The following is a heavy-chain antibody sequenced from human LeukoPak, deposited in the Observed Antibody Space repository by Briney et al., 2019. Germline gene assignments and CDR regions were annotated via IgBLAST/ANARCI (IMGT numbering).Heavy chain of an antibody. V-gene: IGHV3-23*01. CDR3: AKNRQITMIVVAIPAFDY. Sequence: GGSLRLSCAASGFTFSSYAMSWVRQAPGKGLEWVSAISGSGGSTYYADSVKGRFTISRDNSKNTLYLQMNSLRAEDTAVYYCAKNRQITMIVVAIPAFDYWGQGTLVTVSS. D-gene: IGHD3-22*01. J-gene: IGHJ4*02. CDR2: ISGSGGST. CDR1: GFTFSSYA.